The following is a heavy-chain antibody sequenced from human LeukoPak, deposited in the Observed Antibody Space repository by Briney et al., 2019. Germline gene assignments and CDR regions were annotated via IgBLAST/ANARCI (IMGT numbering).Heavy chain of an antibody. J-gene: IGHJ3*01. CDR1: GFTFSSYW. V-gene: IGHV3-7*01. CDR2: IKQDGSEK. CDR3: AAERWLQLGDAFDL. D-gene: IGHD5-24*01. Sequence: GGSLRLSCAASGFTFSSYWMSWVRQAPGKGLEWVANIKQDGSEKYYVDSVKGRFTISRDNAKNSLYLQMNSLRAEDTAVYYCAAERWLQLGDAFDLRGQGTMVTVSS.